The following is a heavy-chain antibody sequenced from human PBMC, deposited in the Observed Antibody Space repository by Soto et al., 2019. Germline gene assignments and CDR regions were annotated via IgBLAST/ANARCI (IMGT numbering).Heavy chain of an antibody. CDR3: ARRGKLELPEIGYYYYGMDV. J-gene: IGHJ6*02. CDR1: GGSISSSSYY. D-gene: IGHD1-7*01. CDR2: IYYSGST. V-gene: IGHV4-39*01. Sequence: SETLSLTCTVSGGSISSSSYYWGWIRQPPGKGLEWIGSIYYSGSTYYNPSLKSRVTISVDTSKNQFSLKLSSVTAADTAVYYCARRGKLELPEIGYYYYGMDVWGQGPTVTVSS.